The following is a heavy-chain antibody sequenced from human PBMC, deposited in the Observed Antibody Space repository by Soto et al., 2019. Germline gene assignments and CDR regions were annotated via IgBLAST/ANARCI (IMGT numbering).Heavy chain of an antibody. CDR3: ARDRVVPAAIPYYYYYGMDV. J-gene: IGHJ6*02. CDR2: INPNSGGT. CDR1: GYTFTGYY. V-gene: IGHV1-2*04. Sequence: ASVKVSCRASGYTFTGYYMHWVRQAPGQGLEWMGWINPNSGGTNYAQKFQGWVTMTRDTSISKAYMELSRLRSDDTAVYYCARDRVVPAAIPYYYYYGMDVWGQGTTVTVSS. D-gene: IGHD2-2*01.